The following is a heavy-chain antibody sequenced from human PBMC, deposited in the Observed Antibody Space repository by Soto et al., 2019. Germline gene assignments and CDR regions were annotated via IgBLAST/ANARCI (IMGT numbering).Heavy chain of an antibody. J-gene: IGHJ5*02. CDR2: IYHSGST. D-gene: IGHD6-13*01. CDR3: ARGILYSSWYEVYGPTYNWFDP. Sequence: SETLSLTCAVSGGSISSGGYSWSWIRQPPGKGLEWIGYIYHSGSTYYNPSLKSRVTISVDRSKNQFSLKLSSVTAADTAVYYCARGILYSSWYEVYGPTYNWFDPWGQGTLVTVSS. CDR1: GGSISSGGYS. V-gene: IGHV4-30-2*01.